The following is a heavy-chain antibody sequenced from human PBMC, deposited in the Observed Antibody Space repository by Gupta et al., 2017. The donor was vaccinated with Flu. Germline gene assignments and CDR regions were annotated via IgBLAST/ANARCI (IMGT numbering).Heavy chain of an antibody. Sequence: EVLLVASGGGLIQPGGSLRISCTVSGLIVGSNYMSWVRKAPGKGLDYVSVIYTGGSAYYLESAKGRFTISRDTSKNTFYLQMNSLRVEDTAVYYCVGDETGEAGTKYFQHWGQGTLVTVSA. CDR3: VGDETGEAGTKYFQH. D-gene: IGHD6-19*01. CDR1: GLIVGSNY. V-gene: IGHV3-53*01. CDR2: IYTGGSA. J-gene: IGHJ1*01.